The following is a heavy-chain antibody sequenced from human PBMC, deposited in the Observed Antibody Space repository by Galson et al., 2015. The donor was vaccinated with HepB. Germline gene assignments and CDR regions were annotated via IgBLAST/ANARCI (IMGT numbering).Heavy chain of an antibody. CDR1: GYTLTELS. Sequence: SVKVSCKVSGYTLTELSMHWVRQAPGKGLEWMGGFDLEDGKTIYAQKFQGRVNMTEDTSIEKAYIQLSSLRSDDTAVYYCATLPISTGYYGPDSWGQGTLVTVSS. CDR3: ATLPISTGYYGPDS. V-gene: IGHV1-24*01. CDR2: FDLEDGKT. J-gene: IGHJ4*02. D-gene: IGHD3-9*01.